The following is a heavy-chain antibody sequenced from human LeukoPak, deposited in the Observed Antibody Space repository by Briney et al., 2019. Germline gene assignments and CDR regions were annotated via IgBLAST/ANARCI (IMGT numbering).Heavy chain of an antibody. CDR3: ARPLDTTFFNAFDI. CDR1: GGPISRSAYY. Sequence: SETLSLTCTVSGGPISRSAYYWGWIRQPPGKGLEWIGSIYYSGITFYNPSLKSRLTISVDTSKNQFSLKLTSVTAADTAVYYCARPLDTTFFNAFDIWGQGTMVTVSS. D-gene: IGHD2/OR15-2a*01. CDR2: IYYSGIT. J-gene: IGHJ3*02. V-gene: IGHV4-39*01.